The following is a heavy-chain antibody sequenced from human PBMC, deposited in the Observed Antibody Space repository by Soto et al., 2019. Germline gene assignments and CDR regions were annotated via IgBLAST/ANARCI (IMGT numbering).Heavy chain of an antibody. CDR1: GGTFRKYA. Sequence: QVQLEQSGAEVKKPGSSVKVSCRASGGTFRKYAMSWVRQAPGQGLEWMGGIIPIFGTADVAQTFQGRVTIIADESKRTAHMELRSLRSEDTVAYYCATRPSNRDYYYHYGMDVCGQGTTVTVSA. J-gene: IGHJ6*01. V-gene: IGHV1-69*01. CDR2: IIPIFGTA. CDR3: ATRPSNRDYYYHYGMDV.